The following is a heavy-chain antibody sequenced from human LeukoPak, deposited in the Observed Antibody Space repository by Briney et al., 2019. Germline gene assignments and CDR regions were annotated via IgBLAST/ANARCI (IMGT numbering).Heavy chain of an antibody. J-gene: IGHJ6*02. D-gene: IGHD3-10*01. V-gene: IGHV4-34*01. CDR3: ARGLYYYGSGSYLFKYYYYYGMDV. CDR2: INHSGST. Sequence: ASETLSLTCVVSGGSFSGYLWSWIRQPPGKGLEWIGEINHSGSTNYNPSLKSRVTISVDTSKNQFSLKLSSVTAADTAVYYCARGLYYYGSGSYLFKYYYYYGMDVWGQGTTVTVSS. CDR1: GGSFSGYL.